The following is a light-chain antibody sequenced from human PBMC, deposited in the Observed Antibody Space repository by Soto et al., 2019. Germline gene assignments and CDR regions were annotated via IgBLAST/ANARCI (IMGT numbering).Light chain of an antibody. CDR3: SSYAGSNNQGV. J-gene: IGLJ2*01. CDR1: SSDVGGYNY. Sequence: QSALTQPPSASGSPGQSVPISCTGTSSDVGGYNYVSWYQQHPGKAPKLMIYEVSKRPSGVPDRFSGSKSGNTASLTVSGLQAEDEADYYCSSYAGSNNQGVFGGGTKLTVL. V-gene: IGLV2-8*01. CDR2: EVS.